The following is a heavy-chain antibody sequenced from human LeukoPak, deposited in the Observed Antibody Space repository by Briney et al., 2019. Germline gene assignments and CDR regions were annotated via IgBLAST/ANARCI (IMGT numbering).Heavy chain of an antibody. CDR1: GHSISSGYY. J-gene: IGHJ6*02. CDR2: IYYSGST. V-gene: IGHV4-38-2*02. Sequence: PSETLSLTCTVSGHSISSGYYWGWIRQPPGKGLEWIGSIYYSGSTYYNPSLKSRVTISVDTSKNQFSLKLSSVTAADTAVYYCSSGGGSGSYSSGMDVWGQGTTVTVSS. CDR3: SSGGGSGSYSSGMDV. D-gene: IGHD3-10*01.